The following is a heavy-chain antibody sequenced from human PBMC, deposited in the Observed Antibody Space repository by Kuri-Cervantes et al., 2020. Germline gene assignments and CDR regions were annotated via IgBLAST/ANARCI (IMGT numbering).Heavy chain of an antibody. CDR1: GFTFSSYG. CDR2: IWYDGSNK. Sequence: GESLKISCAASGFTFSSYGMHWVRQAPGKGLEWVAVIWYDGSNKYYADSVKGRFTISRDNSKNTLYLQMNSLRAEDTAVYYCAKEINSSWYAESYWGQGTLVTVSS. J-gene: IGHJ4*02. CDR3: AKEINSSWYAESY. D-gene: IGHD6-13*01. V-gene: IGHV3-30*02.